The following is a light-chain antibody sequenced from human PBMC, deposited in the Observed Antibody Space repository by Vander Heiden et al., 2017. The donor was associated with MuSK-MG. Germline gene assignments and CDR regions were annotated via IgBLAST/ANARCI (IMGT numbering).Light chain of an antibody. Sequence: IVMTQSPSSPAGSLGERATINCKSSQSVLYSSNNKNYLAWYQQKPGQPPKLLIYWASTRESGVPDRFSGSGSGTDFTLTISSLQAEDVAVYYCQQYYSTPPTFGGGTKVEIK. CDR3: QQYYSTPPT. V-gene: IGKV4-1*01. CDR2: WAS. J-gene: IGKJ4*01. CDR1: QSVLYSSNNKNY.